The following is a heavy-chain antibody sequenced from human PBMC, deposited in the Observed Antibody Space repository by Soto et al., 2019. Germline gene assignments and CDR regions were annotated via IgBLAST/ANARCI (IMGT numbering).Heavy chain of an antibody. Sequence: ASVKVSCKASGYTFTSYGLNWVRQAPGQGLEWMGWISAYNDNTNYAQKVQGRVTVTIDTSTSTGYMELRSLRSDDTAVYYCARGQIQSDFDYWGQGTLVTVSS. V-gene: IGHV1-18*04. J-gene: IGHJ4*02. CDR1: GYTFTSYG. CDR3: ARGQIQSDFDY. CDR2: ISAYNDNT. D-gene: IGHD3-3*01.